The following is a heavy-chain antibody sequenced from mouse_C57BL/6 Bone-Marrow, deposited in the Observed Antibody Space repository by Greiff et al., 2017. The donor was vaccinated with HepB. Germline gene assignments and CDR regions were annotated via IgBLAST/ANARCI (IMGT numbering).Heavy chain of an antibody. CDR2: IYPGDGDT. CDR3: ARSSDYYGSSPFAY. V-gene: IGHV1-80*01. Sequence: QVQLQQSGAELVKPGASVKISCKASGYAFSSYWMNWVKQRPGKGLEWIGQIYPGDGDTNYNGKFKGKATLTADKSSSTAYMQLSSLTSEDSAVYFCARSSDYYGSSPFAYWGQGTLVTVSA. J-gene: IGHJ3*01. CDR1: GYAFSSYW. D-gene: IGHD1-1*01.